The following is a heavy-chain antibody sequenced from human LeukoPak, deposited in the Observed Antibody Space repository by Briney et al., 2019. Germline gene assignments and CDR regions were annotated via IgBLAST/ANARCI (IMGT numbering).Heavy chain of an antibody. CDR2: IYPGDSDT. D-gene: IGHD5-12*01. V-gene: IGHV5-51*01. Sequence: GESLKISCKASGYIFTNYWIGWVRQMPGKGLEWMGYIYPGDSDTRYSPSFQGQVTISADKSISTAYLQWSSLKASDTAMYYCARHTQSGYDLVWGQGTLVTVSS. CDR3: ARHTQSGYDLV. J-gene: IGHJ4*02. CDR1: GYIFTNYW.